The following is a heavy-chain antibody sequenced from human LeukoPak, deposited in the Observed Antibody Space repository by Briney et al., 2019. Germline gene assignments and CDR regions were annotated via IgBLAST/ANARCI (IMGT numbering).Heavy chain of an antibody. Sequence: GGSLRLSCAASGITFSSYSMNWVRQAPGKGLEWVSSISSSSSYIYYADSVKGRFTIARENAKNSLYLEMNGLRAEDSAVYYCARAKMGYGDYPGRDAFDIWGQGTMVTVSS. CDR1: GITFSSYS. J-gene: IGHJ3*02. CDR3: ARAKMGYGDYPGRDAFDI. CDR2: ISSSSSYI. D-gene: IGHD4-17*01. V-gene: IGHV3-21*01.